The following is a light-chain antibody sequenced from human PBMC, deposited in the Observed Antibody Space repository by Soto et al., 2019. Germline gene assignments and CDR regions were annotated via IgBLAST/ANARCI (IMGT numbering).Light chain of an antibody. V-gene: IGKV4-1*01. J-gene: IGKJ2*01. Sequence: DFVMTQAPDPLAVSLGERATINCKSSQSVLYNSNNKNHLGWFQQKPGHPPKQLIYGASFRPSRVPDRFSHSGSWTYFTHTISSQQDEDVAVYYCQQYYSIPFNFGQGTKLEI. CDR2: GAS. CDR3: QQYYSIPFN. CDR1: QSVLYNSNNKNH.